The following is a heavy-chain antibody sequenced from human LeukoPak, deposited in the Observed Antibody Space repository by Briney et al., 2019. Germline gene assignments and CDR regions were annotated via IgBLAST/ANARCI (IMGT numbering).Heavy chain of an antibody. CDR1: GDSIISDVYY. D-gene: IGHD1-1*01. CDR2: IGTSGGT. CDR3: ARWNREIRWYDP. V-gene: IGHV4-61*02. J-gene: IGHJ5*02. Sequence: SQTLSLTCTISGDSIISDVYYWSWIRQPAGKGLEWIGRIGTSGGTNYNPFLKSRLTISLDTSKNEFSLTVSSVTAADTAVYYCARWNREIRWYDPWGQGTLVTVSS.